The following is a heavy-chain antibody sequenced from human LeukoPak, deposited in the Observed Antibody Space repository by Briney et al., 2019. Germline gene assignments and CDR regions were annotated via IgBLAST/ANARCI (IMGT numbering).Heavy chain of an antibody. D-gene: IGHD5-18*01. V-gene: IGHV3-23*01. CDR1: GFTFSSYG. CDR3: AKAATGYSYGYYYYYYMDV. Sequence: GGSLRLSCAASGFTFSSYGMSWVRQAPGKGLEWVSAISGSGGSTYYADSVKGRFTISRDNSKNTLYLQMNNLRAEDTAVYYCAKAATGYSYGYYYYYYMDVWGKGTTVTVSS. CDR2: ISGSGGST. J-gene: IGHJ6*03.